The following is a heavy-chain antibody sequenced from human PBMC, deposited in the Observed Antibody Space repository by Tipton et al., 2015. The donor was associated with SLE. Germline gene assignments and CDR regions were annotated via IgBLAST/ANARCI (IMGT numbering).Heavy chain of an antibody. CDR1: GESLSGHY. J-gene: IGHJ5*02. CDR2: INHSGRI. CDR3: ARQGGRQWFDP. D-gene: IGHD3-16*01. V-gene: IGHV4-34*01. Sequence: TLSLTCTVYGESLSGHYWGWIRQPPGKGLEWIGDINHSGRIDYNPSLMSRVTISEDTSKNQFSLKLSSVTAADTAVYYCARQGGRQWFDPWGQGTLVTVSS.